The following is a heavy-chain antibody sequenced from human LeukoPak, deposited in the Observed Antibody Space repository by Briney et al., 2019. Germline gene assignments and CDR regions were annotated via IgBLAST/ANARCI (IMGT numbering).Heavy chain of an antibody. V-gene: IGHV4-30-4*08. CDR1: GGSISSGDYY. CDR2: IYYSGST. D-gene: IGHD3-22*01. Sequence: SQTLSLTCTVSGGSISSGDYYWSWIRQPPGKGLEWIGYIYYSGSTYYNPSLKSRVTISVDTSKNQFSLKLSSVTAADTAVYYCARERYYDSIGYYYTYYFDYWGQGTLVTVSS. J-gene: IGHJ4*02. CDR3: ARERYYDSIGYYYTYYFDY.